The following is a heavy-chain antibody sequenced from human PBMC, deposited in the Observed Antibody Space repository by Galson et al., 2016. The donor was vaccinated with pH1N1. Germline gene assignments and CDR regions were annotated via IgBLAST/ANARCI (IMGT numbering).Heavy chain of an antibody. V-gene: IGHV4-39*07. CDR2: IFYSGTT. CDR3: ARVDRRFGELFPYYFDY. D-gene: IGHD3-10*01. J-gene: IGHJ4*02. CDR1: GGSISSSSYW. Sequence: SETLSLTCTVSGGSISSSSYWWGWIRQSPGKGLEWIGLIFYSGTTDYNPSLKSRVTISVDTSKNQFSLKLSSVTAADTAVYYCARVDRRFGELFPYYFDYWGQGTLVTVSS.